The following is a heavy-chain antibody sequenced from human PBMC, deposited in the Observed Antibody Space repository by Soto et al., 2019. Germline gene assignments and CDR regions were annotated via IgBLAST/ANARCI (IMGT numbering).Heavy chain of an antibody. CDR2: ISSSSSTI. J-gene: IGHJ4*02. D-gene: IGHD3-22*01. Sequence: EVQLVESGGGLVQPGGSLRLSCAASGFTFSSYSMNWVRQAPGKWLEWVSYISSSSSTIYYADSVKGRFTISRDNAKNSLYLLMNILRAEDTAVYYCARGAYYYDSSGLSYWGQGTLVTVSS. CDR3: ARGAYYYDSSGLSY. V-gene: IGHV3-48*01. CDR1: GFTFSSYS.